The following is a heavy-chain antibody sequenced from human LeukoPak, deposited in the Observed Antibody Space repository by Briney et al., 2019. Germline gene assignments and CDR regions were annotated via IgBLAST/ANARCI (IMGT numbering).Heavy chain of an antibody. D-gene: IGHD6-13*01. J-gene: IGHJ4*02. V-gene: IGHV3-30*03. CDR1: GFTFSSYG. Sequence: GGPLRLSCAASGFTFSSYGMHWIRQALGKGLEWVAVISYDGSNKYYADSVKGRFTISRDNSKNTLYLQMNSLRAEDTAVYYCRPFPIPIAAAGTYFDYWGQGTLVTVSS. CDR3: RPFPIPIAAAGTYFDY. CDR2: ISYDGSNK.